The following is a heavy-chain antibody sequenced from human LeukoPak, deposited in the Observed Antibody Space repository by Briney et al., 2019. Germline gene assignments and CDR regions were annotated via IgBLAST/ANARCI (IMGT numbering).Heavy chain of an antibody. J-gene: IGHJ4*02. CDR1: GFSFSDYW. Sequence: GGSLRLSCAASGFSFSDYWMSWVRQAPGKGLEWVATINTDGSGKYYVDSVKGRFTISRDNAKNSLYLQMNSLRAEDTALYYCVRDMTRVPGLIRLDFDSWGQGTLVTVSS. CDR2: INTDGSGK. D-gene: IGHD3-10*01. CDR3: VRDMTRVPGLIRLDFDS. V-gene: IGHV3-7*01.